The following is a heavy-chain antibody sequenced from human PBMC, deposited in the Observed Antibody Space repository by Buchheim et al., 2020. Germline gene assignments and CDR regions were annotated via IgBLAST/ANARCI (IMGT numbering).Heavy chain of an antibody. Sequence: QVQLVQSGAEVKKPGASVKVSCKASGYTFTSYDINWVRQATGQGLEWMGWMNPNSGNTGYAQKFQGRVTMTRNTSISTAYMELSSLRSEDTAVYYCARGLGRWGLRFLEYDLLSEYYFDYWGQGTL. CDR3: ARGLGRWGLRFLEYDLLSEYYFDY. D-gene: IGHD3-3*01. CDR1: GYTFTSYD. V-gene: IGHV1-8*01. J-gene: IGHJ4*02. CDR2: MNPNSGNT.